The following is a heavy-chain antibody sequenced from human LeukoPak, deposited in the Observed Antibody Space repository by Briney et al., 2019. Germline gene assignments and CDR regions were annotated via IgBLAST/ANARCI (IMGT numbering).Heavy chain of an antibody. J-gene: IGHJ4*02. CDR3: ARPRWYSSGWTELDY. Sequence: ASVKVSCKASEYTFTGYYMHWVRQAPGQGLEWMGWINPNSGGTNYAQKFQGRVTMTRDTSISTAYMELSRLRSDDTAVYYCARPRWYSSGWTELDYWGQGTLVTVSS. CDR2: INPNSGGT. D-gene: IGHD6-19*01. CDR1: EYTFTGYY. V-gene: IGHV1-2*02.